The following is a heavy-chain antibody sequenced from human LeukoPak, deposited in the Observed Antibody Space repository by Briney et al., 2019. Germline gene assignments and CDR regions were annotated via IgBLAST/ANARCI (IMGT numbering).Heavy chain of an antibody. J-gene: IGHJ6*03. CDR2: ISWDGGST. V-gene: IGHV3-43*01. D-gene: IGHD2-2*01. CDR1: GFTFDDYT. Sequence: GGSLRLSCAAYGFTFDDYTRHWVRQAPGKGLEWISLISWDGGSTYYADSVKGRFTISRDNAKNTLYLQMNSLRAEDTAVYYCAKDLYCSSTSCYMDIWGKGITVTVSS. CDR3: AKDLYCSSTSCYMDI.